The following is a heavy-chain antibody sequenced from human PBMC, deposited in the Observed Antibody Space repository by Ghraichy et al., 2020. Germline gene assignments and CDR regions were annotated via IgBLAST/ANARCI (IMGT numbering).Heavy chain of an antibody. D-gene: IGHD5-12*01. CDR2: IYYSGST. Sequence: SETLSLTCTVSGGSISSGGYYWSWIRQHPGKGLEWIGYIYYSGSTYYNPSLKSRVTISVDTSKNQFSLKLSSVTAADTAVYYCARGGTLEGGYDYFELFDYWGQGTLVTVSS. CDR1: GGSISSGGYY. CDR3: ARGGTLEGGYDYFELFDY. V-gene: IGHV4-31*03. J-gene: IGHJ4*02.